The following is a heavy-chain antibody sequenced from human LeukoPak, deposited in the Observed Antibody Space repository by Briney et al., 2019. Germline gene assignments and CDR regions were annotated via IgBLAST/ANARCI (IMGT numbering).Heavy chain of an antibody. CDR2: IIPILGIA. D-gene: IGHD6-19*01. Sequence: ASVKVSCKASGGTFSSYAISWVRQAPGQGLEWMGRIIPILGIANYAQKFQGGVTITADKSTSTAYMELSSLRSEDTAVYYCARDPGQWLTYDYFDYWGQGTLVTVSS. V-gene: IGHV1-69*04. CDR3: ARDPGQWLTYDYFDY. J-gene: IGHJ4*02. CDR1: GGTFSSYA.